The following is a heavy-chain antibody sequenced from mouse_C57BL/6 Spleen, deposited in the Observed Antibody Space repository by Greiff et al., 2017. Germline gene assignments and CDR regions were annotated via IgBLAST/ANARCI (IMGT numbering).Heavy chain of an antibody. CDR2: IDPANGNT. J-gene: IGHJ2*01. Sequence: EVQLQQSVAELVRPGASVKLSCTASGFNIKNTYMHWVKQRPEQGLEWIGRIDPANGNTKYAPKFPGKATITADTSSNTAYLQLSSLTSEDTSIYYCALYDYDGNYYFDYWGQGTTLTVSS. CDR1: GFNIKNTY. V-gene: IGHV14-3*01. CDR3: ALYDYDGNYYFDY. D-gene: IGHD2-4*01.